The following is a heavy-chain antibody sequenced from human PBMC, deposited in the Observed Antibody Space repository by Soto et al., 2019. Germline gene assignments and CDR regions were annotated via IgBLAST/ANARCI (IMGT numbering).Heavy chain of an antibody. CDR2: ISAYNGNT. D-gene: IGHD3-3*01. V-gene: IGHV1-18*01. Sequence: QVLLVQSGAEVKKPGASVKVSCKASGYTFNSYGVSWVRQAPGQGLEWMGWISAYNGNTKYSQNLQGRVTMTIDTTTSSAYLEVRSLRSDDTAIYYCARYFWSGYVPFSFDQWVQGTLVTVSS. CDR3: ARYFWSGYVPFSFDQ. J-gene: IGHJ4*02. CDR1: GYTFNSYG.